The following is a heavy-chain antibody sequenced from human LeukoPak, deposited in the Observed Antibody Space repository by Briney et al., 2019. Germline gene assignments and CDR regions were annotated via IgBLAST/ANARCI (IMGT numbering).Heavy chain of an antibody. V-gene: IGHV3-74*03. J-gene: IGHJ3*02. CDR1: GFTFSSHW. CDR2: INGDGSNT. CDR3: ARSQRWYSTDAFDI. Sequence: PGGSLRLSCAASGFTFSSHWMHWVRQAPGKGLVWVSRINGDGSNTTYADSVKGRFTISRDNAKNTLYLQMNSLRAEDTAVYHCARSQRWYSTDAFDIWGQGTMVTVSS. D-gene: IGHD4-23*01.